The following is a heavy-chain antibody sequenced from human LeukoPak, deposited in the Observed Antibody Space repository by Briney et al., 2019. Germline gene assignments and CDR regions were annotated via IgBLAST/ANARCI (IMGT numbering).Heavy chain of an antibody. Sequence: GGSLRLSCAASGFTFDDYAMHWVRQAPGKGLEWVSGISWNSGSIGYADSVKGRFTISRDYSKNTLYLQMNSLRAEDTAVYYCARTSRDYDSSGYYSFFDYWGQGTLVTVSS. CDR2: ISWNSGSI. D-gene: IGHD3-22*01. CDR1: GFTFDDYA. J-gene: IGHJ4*02. CDR3: ARTSRDYDSSGYYSFFDY. V-gene: IGHV3-9*01.